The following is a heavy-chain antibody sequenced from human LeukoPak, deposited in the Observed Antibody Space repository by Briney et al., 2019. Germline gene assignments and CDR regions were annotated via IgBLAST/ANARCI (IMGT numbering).Heavy chain of an antibody. J-gene: IGHJ4*02. CDR1: GGSISSYY. CDR2: IYYSGST. Sequence: PSETLSLTCTVSGGSISSYYWSWIRQPPGKGLEWIGYIYYSGSTNYNPSLKSRVTISVDTSKNQFSLKLSSVTAADTAVYYCARGVYSYYDILTGYYFDYWGQGTLVTVSS. V-gene: IGHV4-59*08. D-gene: IGHD3-9*01. CDR3: ARGVYSYYDILTGYYFDY.